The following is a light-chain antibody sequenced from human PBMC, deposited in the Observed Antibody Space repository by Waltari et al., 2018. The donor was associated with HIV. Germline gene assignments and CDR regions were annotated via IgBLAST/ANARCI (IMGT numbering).Light chain of an antibody. J-gene: IGKJ2*01. CDR3: QQSYRIPYT. Sequence: DLQMTQSPSPLSASLGGRVTIACRASQNITTFLNWYQQRPGRAPELLIYTTSNLQSGVPSRFRGSGSGTNFVLTITNVQPEDLATYSCQQSYRIPYTFGQGTKVHI. CDR1: QNITTF. CDR2: TTS. V-gene: IGKV1-39*01.